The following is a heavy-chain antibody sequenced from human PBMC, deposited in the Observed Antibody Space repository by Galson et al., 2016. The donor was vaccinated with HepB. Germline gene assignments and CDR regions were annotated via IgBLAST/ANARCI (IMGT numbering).Heavy chain of an antibody. D-gene: IGHD6-13*01. CDR2: INYSGNT. V-gene: IGHV4-31*03. J-gene: IGHJ4*02. CDR1: GGSISSGGFY. Sequence: TLSLTCTVSGGSISSGGFYWGWIHQHPGKGLEWLGSINYSGNTYYNPSLKSRITISVDTSKNQFSLKLNSVTSADAAVYYCARAALTAAQPLNYFDYWGQGTLVTVSS. CDR3: ARAALTAAQPLNYFDY.